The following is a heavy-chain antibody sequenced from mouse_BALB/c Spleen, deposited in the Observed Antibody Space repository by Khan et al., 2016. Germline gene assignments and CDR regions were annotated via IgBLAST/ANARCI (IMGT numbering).Heavy chain of an antibody. V-gene: IGHV1-9*01. J-gene: IGHJ3*01. CDR3: ASGAY. CDR1: GYTFSRYW. Sequence: QVQLQQSGAELMKPGASVKISCKATGYTFSRYWIEWVKERPGQGLEWIGEILPGTGSTNYNEKLKGKATFTAETSSNTAYIQLSSLTSDNYAVDCCASGAYWGQGTLVTVSA. CDR2: ILPGTGST.